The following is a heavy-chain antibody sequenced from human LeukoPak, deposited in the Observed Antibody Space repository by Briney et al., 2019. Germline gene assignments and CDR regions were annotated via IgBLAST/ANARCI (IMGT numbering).Heavy chain of an antibody. CDR2: IYYSGST. J-gene: IGHJ4*02. CDR3: ARHTMIVVVTIDY. V-gene: IGHV4-39*01. Sequence: SETLSLTCTVSGGSISSSSYYWGWIRQPPGTGLEWIGGIYYSGSTYYNPSLKSRVTISVDTSKNQFSLKLSAVTAADTAVYYCARHTMIVVVTIDYWGQGTLVAVSS. D-gene: IGHD3-22*01. CDR1: GGSISSSSYY.